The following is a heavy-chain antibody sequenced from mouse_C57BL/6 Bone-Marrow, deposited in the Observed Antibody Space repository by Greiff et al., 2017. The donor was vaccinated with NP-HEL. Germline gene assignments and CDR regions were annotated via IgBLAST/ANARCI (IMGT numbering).Heavy chain of an antibody. V-gene: IGHV2-9-1*01. CDR3: ARSFTTVVATPFAY. CDR2: IWTGGGT. CDR1: GFSLTSYA. D-gene: IGHD1-1*01. Sequence: VQLQQSGPGLVAPSQNLSITCTVSGFSLTSYAISWVRQPPGKGLEWLGVIWTGGGTNYNSALKSRLSISKDNSKSQVFLKMNSLQTDDTARYYCARSFTTVVATPFAYWGQGTLVTVSA. J-gene: IGHJ3*01.